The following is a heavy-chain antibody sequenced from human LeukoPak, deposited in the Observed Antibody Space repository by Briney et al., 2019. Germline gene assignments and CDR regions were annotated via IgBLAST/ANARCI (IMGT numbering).Heavy chain of an antibody. CDR2: IYYSGST. D-gene: IGHD3-10*01. J-gene: IGHJ6*02. CDR3: ASLGPLGYYGSGSYRWYYYYGMDV. V-gene: IGHV4-39*07. Sequence: SETLSLTCTVSGGSISSSSYYWGWIRQPPGKGLEWIGSIYYSGSTYYNPSLKSRVTISVDTSKNQFSLKLSSVTAADTAVYYCASLGPLGYYGSGSYRWYYYYGMDVWGQGTTVTVSS. CDR1: GGSISSSSYY.